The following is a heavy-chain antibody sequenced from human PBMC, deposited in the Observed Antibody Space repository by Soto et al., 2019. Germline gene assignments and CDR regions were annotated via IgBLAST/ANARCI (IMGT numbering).Heavy chain of an antibody. D-gene: IGHD6-6*01. CDR1: GGTFSSYA. V-gene: IGHV1-69*12. J-gene: IGHJ6*02. CDR3: ARELAARLGRYYYGMDV. Sequence: QVQLVQSGAEVKKPGSSVKVSCKAFGGTFSSYAISWVRQAPGQGLEWMGGIIPIFGTANYAQKFQGRVTITADESTNTAYMELSSLRSEDTAVYYCARELAARLGRYYYGMDVWGQGTTVTVSS. CDR2: IIPIFGTA.